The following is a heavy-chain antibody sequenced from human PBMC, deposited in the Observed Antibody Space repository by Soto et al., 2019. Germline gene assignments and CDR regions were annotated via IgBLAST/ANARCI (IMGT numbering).Heavy chain of an antibody. J-gene: IGHJ4*02. CDR3: AKDGADTGTYNLDY. V-gene: IGHV3-30*18. CDR2: ISNDGSNK. Sequence: QVQLVESGGGVVQPGMSLSLSCAASGFTFSNYGMHWVRQAPGKGLEWVTLISNDGSNKIYADSVKGRFTISRDNSKNTLYLQMTSLKTEDTAVYYCAKDGADTGTYNLDYWGQGTLVTVSS. CDR1: GFTFSNYG. D-gene: IGHD1-26*01.